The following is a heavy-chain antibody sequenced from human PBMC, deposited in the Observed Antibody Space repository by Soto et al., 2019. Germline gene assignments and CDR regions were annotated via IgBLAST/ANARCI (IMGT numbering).Heavy chain of an antibody. CDR2: IIPVFGSA. V-gene: IGHV1-69*13. D-gene: IGHD1-7*01. CDR3: ARDAGWNYRYNDMED. CDR1: GDTFISYS. J-gene: IGHJ6*02. Sequence: SVKVSCKASGDTFISYSITWVRQAPGQGLEWMGGIIPVFGSANYAQKFQGRVTITADESTRTAYIELNSLRSQDTAVYFCARDAGWNYRYNDMEDWGPGTMVTVSS.